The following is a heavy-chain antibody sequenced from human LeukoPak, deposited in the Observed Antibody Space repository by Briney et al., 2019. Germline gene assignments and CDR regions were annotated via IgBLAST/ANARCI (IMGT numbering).Heavy chain of an antibody. Sequence: GGSLRLSCAASGFALSSHWMTWVRQVPGRGPEWVANVNRDGSERYYLDSVKGRFTISKDNAKNSLYLQMNSLRAEDTALYHCARNNGMDVWGQGTTVIVSS. V-gene: IGHV3-7*03. CDR2: VNRDGSER. CDR1: GFALSSHW. CDR3: ARNNGMDV. J-gene: IGHJ6*02.